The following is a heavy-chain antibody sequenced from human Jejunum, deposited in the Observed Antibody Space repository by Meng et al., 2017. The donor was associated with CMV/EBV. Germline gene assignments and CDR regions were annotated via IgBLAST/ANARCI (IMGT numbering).Heavy chain of an antibody. V-gene: IGHV4-34*02. CDR3: ACDDNKSGWFRFES. D-gene: IGHD6-19*01. Sequence: QRQLKKAGAGLFGPSETLSLTGAVYGGSVSGHYWSWIRQTPGKGLEWIGEMNPSGVTIYNPSLKGRVTISVDTSKNQFSLKLTSVTAADTALYYCACDDNKSGWFRFESWGQGTLVTVSS. CDR1: GGSVSGHY. CDR2: MNPSGVT. J-gene: IGHJ4*02.